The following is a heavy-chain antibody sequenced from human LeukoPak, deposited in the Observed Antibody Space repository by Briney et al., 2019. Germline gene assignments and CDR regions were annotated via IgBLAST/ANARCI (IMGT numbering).Heavy chain of an antibody. CDR1: GFTFSSYA. CDR2: ISYDGSNK. V-gene: IGHV3-30-3*01. J-gene: IGHJ4*02. Sequence: GGSLRLSCAASGFTFSSYAMHWVRQAPGKGLEWVAVISYDGSNKYYADSVKGRFTISRDNSKNTLYLQMNSLRAEDTAVYYCARTYYYDSSGYYTYFDYWGQGTLVTVSS. CDR3: ARTYYYDSSGYYTYFDY. D-gene: IGHD3-22*01.